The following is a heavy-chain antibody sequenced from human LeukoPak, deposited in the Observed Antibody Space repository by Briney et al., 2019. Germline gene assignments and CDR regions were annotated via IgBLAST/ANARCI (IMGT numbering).Heavy chain of an antibody. Sequence: ASVKVSCKAPGYTFTSYGISWVRQAPGQGLEWMGWISAYNGNTNYAQKLQGRVTMTTDTSTSTAYMELRSLRSDDTAVYYCARDRPFYDILTGYYASDYWGQGTLVTVSS. CDR1: GYTFTSYG. CDR2: ISAYNGNT. J-gene: IGHJ4*02. CDR3: ARDRPFYDILTGYYASDY. V-gene: IGHV1-18*01. D-gene: IGHD3-9*01.